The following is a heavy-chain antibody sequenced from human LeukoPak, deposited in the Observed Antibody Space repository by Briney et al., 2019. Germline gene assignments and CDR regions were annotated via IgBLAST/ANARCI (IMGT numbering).Heavy chain of an antibody. J-gene: IGHJ4*02. Sequence: PGGSLRLSCAASGFTFDDYAMHWVRQAPGKGLEWVSGISWNSGSIGYADSVKGRFTISRDNAKNSLYLQVNSLRAEDTALYYCAKARQRWAAAGHFDYWGQGTLVTVSS. V-gene: IGHV3-9*01. CDR1: GFTFDDYA. D-gene: IGHD6-13*01. CDR2: ISWNSGSI. CDR3: AKARQRWAAAGHFDY.